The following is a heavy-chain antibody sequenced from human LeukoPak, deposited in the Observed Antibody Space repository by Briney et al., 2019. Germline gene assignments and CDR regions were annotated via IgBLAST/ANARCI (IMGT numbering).Heavy chain of an antibody. Sequence: SETLSLTCTVYGGSISSYYWSGIRQPPGKGLEWIGYIYYSGSTNYNPSLKSRVTISVDTSKNQFSLKLSSVTTVDTAGCYCWRMGSGNHFDYWGQGTLVTVSS. J-gene: IGHJ4*02. V-gene: IGHV4-59*01. CDR3: WRMGSGNHFDY. CDR2: IYYSGST. D-gene: IGHD3-10*01. CDR1: GGSISSYY.